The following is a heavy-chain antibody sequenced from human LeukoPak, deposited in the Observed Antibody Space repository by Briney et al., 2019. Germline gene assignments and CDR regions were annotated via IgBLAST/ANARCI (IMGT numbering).Heavy chain of an antibody. Sequence: ASVKVSCETSADTFTGYHMHWVRQAPGQGLEWMGWINPNTGGTNYAQNFQGRVTMTRDTSIGTVYMDLYSLRSDDTAIYYCARGARYRNSWESFDFWGQGTLVTVSS. CDR2: INPNTGGT. J-gene: IGHJ4*02. CDR1: ADTFTGYH. V-gene: IGHV1-2*02. D-gene: IGHD5-12*01. CDR3: ARGARYRNSWESFDF.